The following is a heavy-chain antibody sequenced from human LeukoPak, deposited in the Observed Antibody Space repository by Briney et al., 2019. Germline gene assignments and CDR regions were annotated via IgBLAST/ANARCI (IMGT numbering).Heavy chain of an antibody. D-gene: IGHD3-3*01. V-gene: IGHV4-34*01. CDR1: GGSFSGNY. CDR3: PRGPIGSSLPRFLFN. J-gene: IGHJ4*02. CDR2: INHSGST. Sequence: SETLSLTCAVSGGSFSGNYWSWIRQPPGKGLEWIGEINHSGSTNHNTSLKSRVTISEDSSKNQLSLKVTSVTAADTAVYYCPRGPIGSSLPRFLFNGGQGTLVNVSS.